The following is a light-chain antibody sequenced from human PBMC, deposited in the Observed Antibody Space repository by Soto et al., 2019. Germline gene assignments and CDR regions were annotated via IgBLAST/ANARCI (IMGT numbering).Light chain of an antibody. CDR2: AAS. V-gene: IGKV1-39*01. CDR1: QSISSY. CDR3: QQTYDTPG. Sequence: IQMTQSTSSLSASVGDRVTITCRASQSISSYLNWYQQKPGKAPKLLIFAASSLQSGVPSRFSGSGSGTDFTLTISSLQPEDFATYYCQQTYDTPGFGQGTKV. J-gene: IGKJ1*01.